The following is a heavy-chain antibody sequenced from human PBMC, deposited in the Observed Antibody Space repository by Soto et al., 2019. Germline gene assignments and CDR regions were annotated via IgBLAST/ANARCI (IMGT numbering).Heavy chain of an antibody. CDR3: ARGPF. CDR2: IEPDGSPR. V-gene: IGHV3-7*01. CDR1: RFTFSSSW. D-gene: IGHD3-3*02. Sequence: GGSLRLSCVASRFTFSSSWMSWVRQAPGKGLEWVANIEPDGSPRDYVDSVKGRFTISRDNAKNSLYLQMNSLGDEDTAVYYCARGPFWGQGTLVTVSS. J-gene: IGHJ4*02.